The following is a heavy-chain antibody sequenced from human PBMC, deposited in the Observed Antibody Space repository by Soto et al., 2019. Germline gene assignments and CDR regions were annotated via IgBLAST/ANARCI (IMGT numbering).Heavy chain of an antibody. CDR1: GGSISSSSYY. CDR3: ARRGGATIMDY. V-gene: IGHV4-39*01. D-gene: IGHD5-12*01. Sequence: SETLSLTCTVSGGSISSSSYYWDWIRQPPGKGLEWIGSIYYSGSTYYNPSLKSRVTISVDTSKNQFSLKLSSVTAADTAVYYCARRGGATIMDYWGQGTLVTVPS. J-gene: IGHJ4*02. CDR2: IYYSGST.